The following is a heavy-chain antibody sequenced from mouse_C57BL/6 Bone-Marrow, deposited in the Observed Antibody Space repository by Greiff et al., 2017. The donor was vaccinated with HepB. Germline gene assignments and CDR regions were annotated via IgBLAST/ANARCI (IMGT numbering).Heavy chain of an antibody. CDR3: ARSAYYYGSSVFGY. D-gene: IGHD1-1*01. J-gene: IGHJ2*01. CDR1: GFTFTDYY. CDR2: IRNKANGYTT. Sequence: EVKVVESGGGLVQPGGSLSLSCAASGFTFTDYYMSWVRQPPGKALEWLGFIRNKANGYTTEYSASVKGRFTISRDNSQSILYLQMNALRAEDSATYYCARSAYYYGSSVFGYWGQGTTLTVSS. V-gene: IGHV7-3*01.